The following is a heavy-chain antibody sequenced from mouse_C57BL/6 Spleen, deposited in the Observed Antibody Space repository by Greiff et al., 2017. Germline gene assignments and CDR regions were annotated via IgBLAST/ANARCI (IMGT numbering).Heavy chain of an antibody. D-gene: IGHD1-1*01. CDR2: IWTGGGT. CDR1: GFSLTSYA. J-gene: IGHJ4*01. Sequence: VKVVESGPGLVAPSQSLSITCTVSGFSLTSYAISWVRQPPGKGLEWLGVIWTGGGTNYNSAPKSRLSISKDNSKSQVFLKMNSLQTDDTARYYCARQNPYYYGSSYVYYYAMDYWGQGTSVTVSS. CDR3: ARQNPYYYGSSYVYYYAMDY. V-gene: IGHV2-9-1*01.